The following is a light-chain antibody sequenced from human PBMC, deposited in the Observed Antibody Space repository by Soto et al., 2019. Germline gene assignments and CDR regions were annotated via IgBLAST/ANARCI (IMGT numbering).Light chain of an antibody. CDR1: QSISSY. CDR2: AAS. Sequence: DIQMTQSPSSLSASVGDRVTITCRASQSISSYLNWYQQKPGKAPKRLIYAASSWQSGVPSRFSGRGAGTDVTLTISRLQPEEFATYYGQQRYSTPRTFGQGTKLESK. V-gene: IGKV1-39*01. CDR3: QQRYSTPRT. J-gene: IGKJ2*01.